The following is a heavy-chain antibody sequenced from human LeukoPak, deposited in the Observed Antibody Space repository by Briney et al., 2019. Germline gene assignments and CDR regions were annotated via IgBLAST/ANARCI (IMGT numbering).Heavy chain of an antibody. D-gene: IGHD5-18*01. CDR2: INAGNGNT. CDR1: GYTFTTYA. Sequence: ASVKVSCKVSGYTFTTYAMHWVRQAPGQRLEWMGWINAGNGNTKYSQEFQGRVTITADKSTSTAYMELSSLRSEDTAVYYCAREGGAYSYGYSLFDYYYMDVWGKGTTVTVSS. V-gene: IGHV1-3*03. J-gene: IGHJ6*03. CDR3: AREGGAYSYGYSLFDYYYMDV.